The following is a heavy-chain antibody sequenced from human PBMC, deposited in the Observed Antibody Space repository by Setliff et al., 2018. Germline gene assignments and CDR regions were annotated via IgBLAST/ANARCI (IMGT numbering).Heavy chain of an antibody. CDR2: IHGEGINT. Sequence: PGGSLRLSCAASGFTFSTYVMTWVRQAPGKGLEWVSSIHGEGINTYYGDSVKGRFTISRDNSKNTLYLQMNSLRVEDTAVYYCARQAADYWGQGTLVTVSS. V-gene: IGHV3-23*05. J-gene: IGHJ4*02. CDR1: GFTFSTYV. CDR3: ARQAADY. D-gene: IGHD6-25*01.